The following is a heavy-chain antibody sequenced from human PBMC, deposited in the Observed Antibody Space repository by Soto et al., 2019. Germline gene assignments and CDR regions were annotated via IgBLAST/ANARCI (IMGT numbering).Heavy chain of an antibody. CDR3: TKPRSSVQWPPFDP. Sequence: QVKLVESGGGVVQPGRSLRLSCAASGFSFSSYGMHWVRQAPGKGLAWVAVISPDGSNKDYADSVKGRFTISRDNSQNTLYLQMNSLRVEDTAVYYCTKPRSSVQWPPFDPWGHGTLVTVSS. CDR1: GFSFSSYG. CDR2: ISPDGSNK. D-gene: IGHD6-19*01. J-gene: IGHJ5*02. V-gene: IGHV3-30*18.